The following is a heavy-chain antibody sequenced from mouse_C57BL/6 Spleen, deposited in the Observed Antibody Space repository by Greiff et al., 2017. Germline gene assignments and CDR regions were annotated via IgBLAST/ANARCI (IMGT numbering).Heavy chain of an antibody. D-gene: IGHD2-2*01. Sequence: EVQLQQSGGGLVKPGGSLKLSCAASGFTFSSYAMSWVRQTPEKRLEWVATISDGGSYTYYPDNVKGRFTISRDNAKNNLYLQMSHLKSEDTAMYYCASPYGYETWFAYWGQGTLVTVSA. V-gene: IGHV5-4*01. CDR3: ASPYGYETWFAY. J-gene: IGHJ3*01. CDR2: ISDGGSYT. CDR1: GFTFSSYA.